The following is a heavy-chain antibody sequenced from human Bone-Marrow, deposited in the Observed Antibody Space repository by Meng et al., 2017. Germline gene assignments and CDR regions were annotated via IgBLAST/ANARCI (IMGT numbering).Heavy chain of an antibody. J-gene: IGHJ4*02. V-gene: IGHV4-34*01. CDR3: ARGPTTMAHDFDY. D-gene: IGHD4-11*01. CDR2: INHSGST. CDR1: GGSFSDYY. Sequence: QVQLQQWGAGSLKPSQTLSLSCVVSGGSFSDYYWSWIRQPPGKGLEWIGEINHSGSTNYNPSLESRATISVDTSQNNLSLKLSSVTAADSAVYYCARGPTTMAHDFDYWGQGTLVTVSS.